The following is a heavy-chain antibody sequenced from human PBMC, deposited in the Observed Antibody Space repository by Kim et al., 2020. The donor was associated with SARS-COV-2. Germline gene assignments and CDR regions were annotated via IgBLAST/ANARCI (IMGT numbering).Heavy chain of an antibody. D-gene: IGHD3-10*01. CDR3: ARDRPYITMVRGADFDY. J-gene: IGHJ4*02. CDR2: IYYSGST. V-gene: IGHV4-39*02. CDR1: GGSISSSSYY. Sequence: SETLSLTCTVSGGSISSSSYYWGWIRQPPGKGLEWIGSIYYSGSTYYNPSLKSRVTISVDTSKNQFSLKLSSVTAADTAVYYCARDRPYITMVRGADFDYWGQGTLVTVSS.